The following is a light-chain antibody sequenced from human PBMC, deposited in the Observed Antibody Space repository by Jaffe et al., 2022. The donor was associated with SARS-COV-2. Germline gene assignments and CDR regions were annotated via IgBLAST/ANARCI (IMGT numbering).Light chain of an antibody. Sequence: SYVVTQPPSLTVTPGMTAKITCGGNNIGTKPVHWYQQRPGQAPLLVIYYDNERPSGVPERFSGSNSGNTATLTISRVEAGDEADYYCQVWDGSDDQYVFGIGTKVTVV. CDR3: QVWDGSDDQYV. CDR1: NIGTKP. CDR2: YDN. V-gene: IGLV3-21*04. J-gene: IGLJ1*01.